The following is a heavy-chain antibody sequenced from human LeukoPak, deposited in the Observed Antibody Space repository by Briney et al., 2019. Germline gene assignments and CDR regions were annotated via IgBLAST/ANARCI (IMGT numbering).Heavy chain of an antibody. CDR2: VNHSGST. D-gene: IGHD3-10*01. J-gene: IGHJ4*02. V-gene: IGHV4-34*01. CDR3: ARGGPRDYYGSGSYSKLDY. CDR1: GGSFSGYY. Sequence: SETLSLTCAVYGGSFSGYYWSWIRQPPGKGLELIGEVNHSGSTNYNPSLKSRVTISVDTSKNQFSLKLSSVTAADTAVYYCARGGPRDYYGSGSYSKLDYWGQGTLVTVSS.